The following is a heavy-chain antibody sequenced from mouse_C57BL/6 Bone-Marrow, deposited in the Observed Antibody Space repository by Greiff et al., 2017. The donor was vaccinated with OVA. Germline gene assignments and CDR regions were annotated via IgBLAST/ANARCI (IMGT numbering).Heavy chain of an antibody. J-gene: IGHJ2*01. CDR2: INYDGSST. Sequence: EVKLVESEGGLVQPGRSMKLSCTASGFTFSDYYMAWVRQVPEKGLEWVANINYDGSSTYYLDSLKSRFIISRDNAKNILYLQMSSLKSEDTATYYCARGNGSSYDYWGQGTTLTVSS. V-gene: IGHV5-16*01. CDR1: GFTFSDYY. CDR3: ARGNGSSYDY. D-gene: IGHD1-1*01.